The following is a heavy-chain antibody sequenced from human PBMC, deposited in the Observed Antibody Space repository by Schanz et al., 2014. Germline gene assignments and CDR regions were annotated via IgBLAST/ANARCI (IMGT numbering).Heavy chain of an antibody. J-gene: IGHJ4*02. V-gene: IGHV1-69*04. CDR2: ISPLLGVA. CDR3: ARSGSSSWFSFDY. Sequence: QVHLVQSGAEVKEPGSSVKVSCKPSGGTFVTFFFTWVRQAPGQGPQWMGRISPLLGVANYAQEFQGRLTISADTSTPTVYMEVSSLRSEDTAVYYCARSGSSSWFSFDYWGQGTLVTVSS. CDR1: GGTFVTFF. D-gene: IGHD6-13*01.